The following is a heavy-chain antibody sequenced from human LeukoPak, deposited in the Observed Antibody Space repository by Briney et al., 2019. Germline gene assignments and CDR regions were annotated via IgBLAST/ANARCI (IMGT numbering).Heavy chain of an antibody. D-gene: IGHD2-8*01. CDR2: IWYDGSNK. J-gene: IGHJ4*02. CDR1: GFNFSNYD. Sequence: GGSLRLSCAVSGFNFSNYDMHWVRQAPGKGLEWVAVIWYDGSNKYYADPVKGRFTISRDNSKNTLYLQMNTLRAEDTAVYYCARDPGGVVYFDYWGQGTLVTVSS. CDR3: ARDPGGVVYFDY. V-gene: IGHV3-33*01.